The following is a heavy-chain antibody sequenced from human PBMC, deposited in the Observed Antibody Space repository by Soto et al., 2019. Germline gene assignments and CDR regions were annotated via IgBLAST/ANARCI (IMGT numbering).Heavy chain of an antibody. J-gene: IGHJ4*02. Sequence: GGSLRLSCAVSGFTFDDNAMHWVRQAPEKGLEWVSGINWKSDIGYADSVKGRFTISRDNAENSLYLQMNSLRAEDTAVYYCARGATTFPGDFVDYWGQGTLVTVSS. D-gene: IGHD4-17*01. CDR2: INWKSDI. V-gene: IGHV3-9*01. CDR3: ARGATTFPGDFVDY. CDR1: GFTFDDNA.